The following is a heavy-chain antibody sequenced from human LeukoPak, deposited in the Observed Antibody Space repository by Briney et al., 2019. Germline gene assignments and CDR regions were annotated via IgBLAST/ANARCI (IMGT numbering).Heavy chain of an antibody. Sequence: LETLSLTCAVSGGSISSSNWWSWVRQPPGKGLEWIGEIYHSGSTNYNPSLKSRVTISVDKSKNQFSLKLSSVTAADTAVYYCAREDGCSGGSRYGDLDAFDIWGQGTMVTVSS. J-gene: IGHJ3*02. V-gene: IGHV4-4*02. CDR2: IYHSGST. CDR1: GGSISSSNW. D-gene: IGHD2-15*01. CDR3: AREDGCSGGSRYGDLDAFDI.